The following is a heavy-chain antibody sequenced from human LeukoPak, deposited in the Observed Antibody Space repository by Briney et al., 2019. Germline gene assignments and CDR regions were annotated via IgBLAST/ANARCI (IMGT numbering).Heavy chain of an antibody. CDR1: GFTFSSYG. J-gene: IGHJ4*02. Sequence: GGSLRLSCAASGFTFSSYGMHWVRQAPGKGLEWVAFIRYDGSNKYYADSVKGRFTISRDNSKNTLYLQMNSLRAEDTAVYYCAKDQTQFYDSSGYYPDYWGQGTLVTVAS. CDR3: AKDQTQFYDSSGYYPDY. D-gene: IGHD3-22*01. V-gene: IGHV3-30*02. CDR2: IRYDGSNK.